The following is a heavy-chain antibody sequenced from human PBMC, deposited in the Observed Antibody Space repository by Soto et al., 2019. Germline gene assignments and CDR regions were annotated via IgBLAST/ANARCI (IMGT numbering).Heavy chain of an antibody. CDR2: MHYSGST. V-gene: IGHV4-61*01. CDR1: GGSVTSTSYY. Sequence: SETLSLTCTVSGGSVTSTSYYWSWIRQPPGKGLEWIGYMHYSGSTNYNPSLKSRVTISVDTSKNQFSLKLSSVTAADTAVYYCARDSPAGKLDYWGQGTLVTVSS. D-gene: IGHD6-13*01. J-gene: IGHJ4*02. CDR3: ARDSPAGKLDY.